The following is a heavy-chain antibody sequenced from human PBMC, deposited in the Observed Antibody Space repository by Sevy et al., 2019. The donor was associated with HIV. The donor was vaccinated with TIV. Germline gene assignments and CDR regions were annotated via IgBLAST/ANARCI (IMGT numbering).Heavy chain of an antibody. CDR1: GIIFTTSG. Sequence: GGSLRLSCAVSGIIFTTSGMHWVRQAPGKGLEWVAVISYDGRNKFYGDSVKGRFTISRDNSKNILYLQMNSLRAEDTAVYYCEKDFTGYNGMDVWGQGTMVTVSS. CDR3: EKDFTGYNGMDV. J-gene: IGHJ6*02. CDR2: ISYDGRNK. D-gene: IGHD3-9*01. V-gene: IGHV3-30*18.